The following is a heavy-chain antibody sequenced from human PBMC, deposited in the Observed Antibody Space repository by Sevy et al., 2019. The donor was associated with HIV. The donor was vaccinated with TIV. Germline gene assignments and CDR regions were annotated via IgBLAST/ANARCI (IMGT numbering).Heavy chain of an antibody. CDR3: ARYGGGGYYDPWSGYLEFDP. CDR1: GFSFSSDA. Sequence: GGSLRLSCVGSGFSFSSDAMSWVRQAPGKGLQWVATVSASGGSTYYADSVRGRFSITRDNSKNTLYVKRNSLRAEDPAVDYWARYGGGGYYDPWSGYLEFDPWGQGTLVTVSS. V-gene: IGHV3-23*01. J-gene: IGHJ5*02. CDR2: VSASGGST. D-gene: IGHD3-3*01.